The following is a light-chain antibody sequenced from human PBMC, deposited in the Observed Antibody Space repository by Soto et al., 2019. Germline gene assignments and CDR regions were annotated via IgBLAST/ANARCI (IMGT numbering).Light chain of an antibody. J-gene: IGKJ1*01. CDR2: GAS. Sequence: IVLTHSPATMSLSPWERATLSCRSSQSVSSSYLAWYQQKPGQAPRLLIYGASSRATGIPDRFSGSGSGTEFTLTISSLQSEDFAVYYCQQYHSWPPRTFGQGTRVDIK. V-gene: IGKV3-20*01. CDR3: QQYHSWPPRT. CDR1: QSVSSSY.